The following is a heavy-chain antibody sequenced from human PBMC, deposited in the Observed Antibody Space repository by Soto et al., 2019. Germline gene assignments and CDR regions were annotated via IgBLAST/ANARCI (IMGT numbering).Heavy chain of an antibody. J-gene: IGHJ6*02. V-gene: IGHV4-59*01. Sequence: SETLSLTCTVSGGSISSYYCSWIRQPPGKGLEWIGYIYYSGSTNYNPSLKSRVTISVDTSKNQFSLKLSSVTAADTAVYYCAREYSGYDFRYYGMDVWGQGTTVTVSS. D-gene: IGHD5-12*01. CDR2: IYYSGST. CDR1: GGSISSYY. CDR3: AREYSGYDFRYYGMDV.